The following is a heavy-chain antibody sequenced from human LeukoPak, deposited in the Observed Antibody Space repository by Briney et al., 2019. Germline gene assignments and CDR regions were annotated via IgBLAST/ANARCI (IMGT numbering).Heavy chain of an antibody. CDR1: GYTFTSYA. V-gene: IGHV7-4-1*02. D-gene: IGHD3-10*01. J-gene: IGHJ6*03. CDR2: INTNTGNP. Sequence: ASVKVSCKASGYTFTSYAMHGVRQAPGQGLEWMGWINTNTGNPTYAQGFTGRFVFSLDTSVSTAYLQISSLKAEDTAVYYCARAGSGYYYYYMYVWGKGTTVTVSS. CDR3: ARAGSGYYYYYMYV.